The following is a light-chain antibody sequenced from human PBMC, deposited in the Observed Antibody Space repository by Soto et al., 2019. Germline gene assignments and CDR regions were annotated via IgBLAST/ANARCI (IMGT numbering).Light chain of an antibody. CDR1: QSVSTNH. J-gene: IGKJ1*01. V-gene: IGKV3-20*01. CDR3: QQYGSSPRT. Sequence: EIVLTQSPGTLSVSPGERATLSCRASQSVSTNHFAWYQQKPGQAPRFLIYGASSRATGIPDRFSGSGSGTDFTLTISRLEPEDFAVYYCQQYGSSPRTFGQGTKVEIK. CDR2: GAS.